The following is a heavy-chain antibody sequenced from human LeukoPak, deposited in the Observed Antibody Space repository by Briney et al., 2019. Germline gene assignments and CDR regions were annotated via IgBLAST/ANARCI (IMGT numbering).Heavy chain of an antibody. V-gene: IGHV4-31*03. Sequence: SETLSLTCTVSDGSISSSGYYWSWIRQHPGKGLEWIGYIYYSGSTYYNPSLKSRVTISVDTSKNQFSLKLNSVTAADTAVYYCARGQILEWSHDYWGQGTPVTVSS. CDR3: ARGQILEWSHDY. CDR2: IYYSGST. D-gene: IGHD3-3*01. CDR1: DGSISSSGYY. J-gene: IGHJ4*02.